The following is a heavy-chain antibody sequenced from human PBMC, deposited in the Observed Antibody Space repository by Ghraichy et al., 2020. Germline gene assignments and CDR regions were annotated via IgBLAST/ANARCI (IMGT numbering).Heavy chain of an antibody. J-gene: IGHJ6*02. V-gene: IGHV3-23*01. Sequence: GGSLTLSCAVSGFTFSNYAMSWVRQVPGQGLEWVSAISGTGDGTYYADSVKGRFTISRDNSKNTVYLQMDSLRAEDTALYYCAKAIVVVITDPANYYYYGMDVWGQGTTVTVSS. CDR3: AKAIVVVITDPANYYYYGMDV. D-gene: IGHD3-22*01. CDR1: GFTFSNYA. CDR2: ISGTGDGT.